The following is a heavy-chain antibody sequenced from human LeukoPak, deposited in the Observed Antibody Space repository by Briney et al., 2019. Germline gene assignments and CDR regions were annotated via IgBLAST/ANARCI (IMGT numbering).Heavy chain of an antibody. Sequence: ASVKVSCKASGYTFTSYGISWVRQAPGQGLEWMGWISAYNGNTNYAQKLQGRVTMTTDTSTSTAYMELRSLRSDDTAVYYCARAGVLLWFGEGMDVWGQGTTVTVSS. J-gene: IGHJ6*02. CDR1: GYTFTSYG. CDR3: ARAGVLLWFGEGMDV. D-gene: IGHD3-10*01. CDR2: ISAYNGNT. V-gene: IGHV1-18*01.